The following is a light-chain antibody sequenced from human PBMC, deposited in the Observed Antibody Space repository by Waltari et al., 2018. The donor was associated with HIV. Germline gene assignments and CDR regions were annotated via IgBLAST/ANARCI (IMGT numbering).Light chain of an antibody. CDR1: SSNIGAGFD. Sequence: QSVLTQPPSVSGAPGQRITISCTGSSSNIGAGFDVHWYQHLPGKAPKVLIYGNANRPTGAPDHFAGAKSGAAASLAFTGLQADDEGDYYCQSYDSSLRGHVFGSGTKVAV. CDR3: QSYDSSLRGHV. J-gene: IGLJ1*01. V-gene: IGLV1-40*01. CDR2: GNA.